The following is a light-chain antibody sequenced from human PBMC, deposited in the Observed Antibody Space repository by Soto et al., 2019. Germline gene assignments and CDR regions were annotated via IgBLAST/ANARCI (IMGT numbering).Light chain of an antibody. CDR3: QQSYTTVYT. V-gene: IGKV1-39*01. CDR1: QTIGAN. J-gene: IGKJ2*01. CDR2: DAT. Sequence: DVQMTHSPSSLSASVGDRVTITCRAGQTIGANLNWYRQKPGKAPTLLIYDATTLQSGVPSRFSGLGSGTDFTLTITSLQPEDSATYFCQQSYTTVYTFGLGTKVDIK.